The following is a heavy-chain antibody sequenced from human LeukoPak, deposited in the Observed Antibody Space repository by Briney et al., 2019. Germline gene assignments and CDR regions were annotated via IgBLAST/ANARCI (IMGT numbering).Heavy chain of an antibody. J-gene: IGHJ4*02. CDR2: IMPILGTA. CDR1: GGTLSSYA. V-gene: IGHV1-69*11. CDR3: ARAGGGTDCLYPNDY. D-gene: IGHD2-15*01. Sequence: ASVKVSCKACGGTLSSYAISWLRQAPGQGLEWMGRIMPILGTANHAQKLQGRVKITQDECTSTAYMVLSSLRSEDTAVYYCARAGGGTDCLYPNDYWGQGTLVTVSS.